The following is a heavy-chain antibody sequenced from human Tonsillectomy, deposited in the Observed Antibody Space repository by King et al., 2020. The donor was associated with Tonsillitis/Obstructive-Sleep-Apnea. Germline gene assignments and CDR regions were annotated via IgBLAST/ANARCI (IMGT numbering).Heavy chain of an antibody. D-gene: IGHD2-2*01. CDR2: IKYSGST. V-gene: IGHV4-34*01. Sequence: VQLQQWGAGLLKPSETLSLTCAVYGGSFSGYYWSWFRQPPGKGLEWIGEIKYSGSTNYNPSLKSRVTISVDTSKNQFSLKLSSVTAADTAVYYCANKAYKYCSSTRCPPDVWGKGTTVTVSS. CDR1: GGSFSGYY. CDR3: ANKAYKYCSSTRCPPDV. J-gene: IGHJ6*04.